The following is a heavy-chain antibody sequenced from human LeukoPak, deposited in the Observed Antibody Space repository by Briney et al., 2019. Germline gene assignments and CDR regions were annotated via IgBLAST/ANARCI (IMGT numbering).Heavy chain of an antibody. CDR2: MNPNSGNT. CDR3: ARGIVVVPAAEGIWDYFDY. V-gene: IGHV1-8*03. Sequence: ASVKVSCKASGYTFTSYDINWVRQATGQGLEWMGWMNPNSGNTGYAQKFQGRVTITADKSTSTAYMELSSLRSEDTAVYYCARGIVVVPAAEGIWDYFDYWGQGTLVTVSS. CDR1: GYTFTSYD. D-gene: IGHD2-2*01. J-gene: IGHJ4*02.